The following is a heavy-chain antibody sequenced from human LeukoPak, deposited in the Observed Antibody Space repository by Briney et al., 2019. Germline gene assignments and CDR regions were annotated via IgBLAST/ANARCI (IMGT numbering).Heavy chain of an antibody. D-gene: IGHD2-21*01. Sequence: PSETLSLTCAVYGGSFSNYHWCWIRQPPGTGLKWIVDINHLGATTTNPYLKSRVTMSRDTSKKQFTLSLSSVAAADTAVYYCARVGYPTPRRVLSAVSIPTAGAFDVWGQGTLVTVSS. CDR2: INHLGAT. J-gene: IGHJ3*01. V-gene: IGHV4-34*01. CDR1: GGSFSNYH. CDR3: ARVGYPTPRRVLSAVSIPTAGAFDV.